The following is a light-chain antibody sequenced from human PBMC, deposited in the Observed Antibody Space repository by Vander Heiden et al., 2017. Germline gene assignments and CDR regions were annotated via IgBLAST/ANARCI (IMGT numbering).Light chain of an antibody. Sequence: IQMTQSPSSLSASVGDRVTITCQASQDISNYLNWYQQKPGKAPKLLIYDASNLETGVPSRFSGSGSGTDFTFTISSLQPEDIATYYCQQYDNLTYTFGQGTKLXIK. CDR1: QDISNY. J-gene: IGKJ2*01. CDR2: DAS. CDR3: QQYDNLTYT. V-gene: IGKV1-33*01.